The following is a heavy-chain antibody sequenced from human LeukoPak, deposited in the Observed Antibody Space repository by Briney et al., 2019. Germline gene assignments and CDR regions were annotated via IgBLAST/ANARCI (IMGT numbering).Heavy chain of an antibody. Sequence: ASVKVSCKASGYTFTSYGISWVRQAPGQGLEWMGWISAYNGNTNYAQKLQGRVTITADESTSTAYMELSSLRSEDTAVYYCARTMVRGVIRHYYYYYYMDVWGKGTTVTISS. J-gene: IGHJ6*03. D-gene: IGHD3-10*01. CDR1: GYTFTSYG. V-gene: IGHV1-18*01. CDR2: ISAYNGNT. CDR3: ARTMVRGVIRHYYYYYYMDV.